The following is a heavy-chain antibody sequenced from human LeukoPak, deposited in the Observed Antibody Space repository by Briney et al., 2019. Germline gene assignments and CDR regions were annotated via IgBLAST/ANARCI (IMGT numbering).Heavy chain of an antibody. CDR1: GASITIFR. V-gene: IGHV4-4*07. Sequence: SEPLSLTCTVSGASITIFRWSCIRQPAGKGLEWVGRLYASGSTNYSPSLKSRITMSLDPSRNQFSLRLRSVTAADTAVYYCATDSPSKYDFWSGEPPYFEFGGPGALVTVSS. J-gene: IGHJ4*01. CDR3: ATDSPSKYDFWSGEPPYFEF. D-gene: IGHD3-3*01. CDR2: LYASGST.